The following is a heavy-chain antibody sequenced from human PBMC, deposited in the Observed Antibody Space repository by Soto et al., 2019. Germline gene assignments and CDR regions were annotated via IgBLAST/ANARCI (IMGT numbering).Heavy chain of an antibody. J-gene: IGHJ6*02. Sequence: EVQLVESGGGLVQPGGSLRLSCAASGFTFSTYWMNWVRQAPGKGLEWVANIKEDGSEAYYVDSVKGRFTISRVNAKNSLYLDINSLRGEDTAVYYCARDWGAPGRGSALGYYYHFGMDVWGQGTTVTVPS. D-gene: IGHD3-16*01. V-gene: IGHV3-7*05. CDR3: ARDWGAPGRGSALGYYYHFGMDV. CDR1: GFTFSTYW. CDR2: IKEDGSEA.